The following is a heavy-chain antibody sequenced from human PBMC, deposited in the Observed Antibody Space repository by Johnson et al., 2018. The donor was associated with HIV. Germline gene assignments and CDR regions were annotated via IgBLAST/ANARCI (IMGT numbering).Heavy chain of an antibody. CDR1: GFTLSSYW. V-gene: IGHV3-7*02. D-gene: IGHD6-19*01. Sequence: MLLVESGGGLVQPGGSLRVSCAASGFTLSSYWMSWVRQAPGKGLEWVANIKQDGSEKYYVDSVKGRFTISRDNAKNSLYLQMNSLRVGDTGLYYCVSVVRMPFSSDWKGFDIWGQGTLVSVSS. CDR2: IKQDGSEK. J-gene: IGHJ3*02. CDR3: VSVVRMPFSSDWKGFDI.